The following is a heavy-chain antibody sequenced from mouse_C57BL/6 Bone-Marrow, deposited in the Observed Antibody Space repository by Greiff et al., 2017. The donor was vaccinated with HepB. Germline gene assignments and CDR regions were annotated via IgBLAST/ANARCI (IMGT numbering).Heavy chain of an antibody. V-gene: IGHV1-55*01. CDR3: ARSLYYYGSSYAMDY. CDR2: IYPGSGST. J-gene: IGHJ4*01. CDR1: GYTFTSYW. D-gene: IGHD1-1*01. Sequence: QVQLQQPGAELVKPGASVKMSCKASGYTFTSYWITWVKQRPGQGLEWIGDIYPGSGSTNYNEKFKSKATLTVDTSSSTAYMQLSLTSEDSAVYYCARSLYYYGSSYAMDYWGQGTSVTVSS.